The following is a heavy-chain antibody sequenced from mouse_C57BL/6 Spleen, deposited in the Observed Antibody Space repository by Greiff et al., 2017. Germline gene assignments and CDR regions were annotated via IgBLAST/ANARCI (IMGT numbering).Heavy chain of an antibody. V-gene: IGHV1-50*01. J-gene: IGHJ4*01. D-gene: IGHD1-1*01. Sequence: QVQLQQPGAELVKPGASVKLSCTASGYTFTSYWMQWVKQRPGQGLEWIGEIDPSDSSTNYTQKFKGQATLTVDTSSSTAYMQLSSLTSEDSAVYYCARWPLYYYGSEVYYAMDYWGQGTSVTVSS. CDR1: GYTFTSYW. CDR3: ARWPLYYYGSEVYYAMDY. CDR2: IDPSDSST.